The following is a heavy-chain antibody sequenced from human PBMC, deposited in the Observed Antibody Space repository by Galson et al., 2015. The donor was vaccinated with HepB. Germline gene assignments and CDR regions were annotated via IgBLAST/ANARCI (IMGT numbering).Heavy chain of an antibody. CDR1: GFTFSSYW. CDR3: AKDGKGHYDILTGYYHPYYFDY. V-gene: IGHV3-74*01. Sequence: SLRLSCAASGFTFSSYWMHWVRQAPGKGLVWVSRINSDGSSTSYADSVKGRFTISRDNAKNSLYLQMNSLRAEDTALYYCAKDGKGHYDILTGYYHPYYFDYWGQGTLVTVSS. CDR2: INSDGSST. J-gene: IGHJ4*02. D-gene: IGHD3-9*01.